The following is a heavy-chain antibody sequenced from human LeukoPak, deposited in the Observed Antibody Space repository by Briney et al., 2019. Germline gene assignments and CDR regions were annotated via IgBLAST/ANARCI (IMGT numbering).Heavy chain of an antibody. CDR3: ATYSGAHHKTFDF. J-gene: IGHJ4*02. Sequence: ASETLSLTCTVSGGSMSNSSYYWGWIRQPPGKGLEWIGSIYYTGSTYYNPSFKSRITISVDTSKNQFSLKVISVTAADTAVYYCATYSGAHHKTFDFWGQGTLVTVSS. V-gene: IGHV4-39*01. CDR2: IYYTGST. CDR1: GGSMSNSSYY. D-gene: IGHD1-26*01.